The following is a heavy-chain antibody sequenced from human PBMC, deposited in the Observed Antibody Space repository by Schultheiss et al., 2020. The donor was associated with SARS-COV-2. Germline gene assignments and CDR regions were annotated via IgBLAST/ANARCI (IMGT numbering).Heavy chain of an antibody. CDR1: GFTFSNAW. CDR3: ASGREQIDY. D-gene: IGHD5-24*01. J-gene: IGHJ4*02. CDR2: INHSGST. Sequence: GSLRLSCAASGFTFSNAWMSWVRQAPGKGLEWIGEINHSGSTNYNPSLKSRVTISVDTSKNQFSLKLSSVTAADTAVYYCASGREQIDYWGQGTLVTVSS. V-gene: IGHV4-34*01.